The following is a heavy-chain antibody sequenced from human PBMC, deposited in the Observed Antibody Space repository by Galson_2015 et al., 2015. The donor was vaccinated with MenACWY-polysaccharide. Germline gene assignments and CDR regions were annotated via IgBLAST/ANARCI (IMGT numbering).Heavy chain of an antibody. J-gene: IGHJ6*02. CDR2: ITDGAYST. CDR1: GFTFSSYA. CDR3: AKNSTRSYTFDYYGMDA. D-gene: IGHD2/OR15-2a*01. V-gene: IGHV3-23*01. Sequence: SLRLSCAASGFTFSSYARTWVRQAPGKGLEWVSSITDGAYSTYYADSVKGRFTISRDNSKNTLYLQMNSLRAEDTAVYYCAKNSTRSYTFDYYGMDAWGQGTTVTVSS.